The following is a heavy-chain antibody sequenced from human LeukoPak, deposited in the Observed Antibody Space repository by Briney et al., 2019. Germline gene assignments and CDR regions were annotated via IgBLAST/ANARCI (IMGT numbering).Heavy chain of an antibody. CDR3: ARDRDGYCTNGVCYFDY. D-gene: IGHD2-8*01. CDR1: GYTFTGYY. Sequence: ASVRVSCKASGYTFTGYYTHWVRQAPGQGLEWMGWINPNSGVTNYAQRFQGRVTMTRDTSISTAYMDLSRLRYDDTAVYYCARDRDGYCTNGVCYFDYWGQGTLVTVSS. V-gene: IGHV1-2*02. J-gene: IGHJ4*02. CDR2: INPNSGVT.